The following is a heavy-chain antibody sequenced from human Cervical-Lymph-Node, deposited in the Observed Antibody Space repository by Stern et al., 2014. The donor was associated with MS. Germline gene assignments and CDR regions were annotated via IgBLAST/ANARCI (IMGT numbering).Heavy chain of an antibody. CDR3: ARTVCSGGSCYTVPFDY. CDR2: IYPADSET. CDR1: GYSFVSYW. D-gene: IGHD2-15*01. Sequence: VHLGQSGAEVKKPGESLKISCKGSGYSFVSYWIGWVRQMPGKGLEWMGIIYPADSETRYSPSFQGQVTISADKSISTAYLQWSSLKASDTAMYYCARTVCSGGSCYTVPFDYWGQGTLVTVSS. J-gene: IGHJ4*02. V-gene: IGHV5-51*01.